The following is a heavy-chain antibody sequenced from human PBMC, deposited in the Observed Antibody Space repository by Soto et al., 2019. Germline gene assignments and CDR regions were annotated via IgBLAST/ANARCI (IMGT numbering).Heavy chain of an antibody. CDR2: ISWNSGNK. D-gene: IGHD3-9*01. Sequence: ESGGGLVQPGRSLRLSCAASGFTFDDYAMHWVRQAPGKGLEWVSGISWNSGNKGYADSVKGRFTISRDNAKNFLYLEMNSLRCEDTAVYYWASGAGVVRFFACLSPGMAVWAQGTTVTASS. CDR3: ASGAGVVRFFACLSPGMAV. V-gene: IGHV3-9*01. CDR1: GFTFDDYA. J-gene: IGHJ6*02.